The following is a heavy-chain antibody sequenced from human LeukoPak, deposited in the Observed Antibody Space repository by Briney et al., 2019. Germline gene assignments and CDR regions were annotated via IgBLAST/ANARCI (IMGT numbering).Heavy chain of an antibody. CDR1: GFTFSSYS. J-gene: IGHJ5*02. CDR2: ISSSSYI. CDR3: AKDRTPDFWYSNWFDP. Sequence: GGSLRLSCAASGFTFSSYSMNWVRQAPGKGLEWVSSISSSSYIYYADSVKGRFTISRDNAKNSLYLQMNSLRAEDTAVYYCAKDRTPDFWYSNWFDPWGQGTLVTVSS. V-gene: IGHV3-21*01. D-gene: IGHD3-3*01.